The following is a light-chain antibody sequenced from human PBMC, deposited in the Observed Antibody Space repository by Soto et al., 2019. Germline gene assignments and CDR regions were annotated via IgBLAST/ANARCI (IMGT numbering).Light chain of an antibody. CDR2: AAS. CDR3: QQTYSSPPYP. Sequence: DVQMTQSPSSLSASVGDRVTITCRASLSISTYLNWYQVVPGKPPRLLIYAASTLQSGVPSRFSGSGSGTDFPLTISSLQHDDFATYYCQQTYSSPPYPVGQGTNLEIK. CDR1: LSISTY. J-gene: IGKJ2*01. V-gene: IGKV1-39*01.